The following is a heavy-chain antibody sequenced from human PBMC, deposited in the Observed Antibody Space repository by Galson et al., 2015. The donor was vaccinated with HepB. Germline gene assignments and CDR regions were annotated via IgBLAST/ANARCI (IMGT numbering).Heavy chain of an antibody. V-gene: IGHV3-33*01. CDR1: GFTFSSYG. Sequence: SLRLSCAASGFTFSSYGMHWVRQAPGKGLEWVAVIWYDGSNKYYADSVKGRFTISRDNSKNTLYLQMNSLRAEDTAVYYCARAPIVVVPAAFDYWGQGTLVTVSS. CDR3: ARAPIVVVPAAFDY. D-gene: IGHD2-2*01. CDR2: IWYDGSNK. J-gene: IGHJ4*02.